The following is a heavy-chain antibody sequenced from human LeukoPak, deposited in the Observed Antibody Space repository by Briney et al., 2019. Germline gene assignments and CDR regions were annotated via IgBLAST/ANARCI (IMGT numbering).Heavy chain of an antibody. CDR3: AKDRAAAQYYFDY. V-gene: IGHV3-33*06. CDR1: GFTFSSYG. Sequence: SGRSLRLSCAASGFTFSSYGMHWVRQAPGKGLEWVAVIWYDGSNKYYADSVKGRFTISRDNSKNTLYLQMNGLRAEDTAVYYCAKDRAAAQYYFDYWGQGTLVTVSS. J-gene: IGHJ4*02. D-gene: IGHD6-13*01. CDR2: IWYDGSNK.